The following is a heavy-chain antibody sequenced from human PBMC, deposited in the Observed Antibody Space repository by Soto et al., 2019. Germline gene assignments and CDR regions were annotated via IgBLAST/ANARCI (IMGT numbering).Heavy chain of an antibody. CDR3: ATRSLLGYPI. CDR2: IYHSGST. V-gene: IGHV4-4*02. CDR1: GDSISGKW. D-gene: IGHD2-15*01. J-gene: IGHJ3*02. Sequence: QVQLQESGPGLVKPSETLSLTCGVSGDSISGKWWSWVRQPPGQGLEWVGEIYHSGSTNYNPYLKSRVTISVDKSTNHFSLKLSSVTAADTAVYYCATRSLLGYPIWGHGTMVTVSS.